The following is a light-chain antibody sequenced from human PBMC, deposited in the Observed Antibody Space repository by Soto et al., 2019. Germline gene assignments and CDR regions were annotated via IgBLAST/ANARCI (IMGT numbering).Light chain of an antibody. Sequence: DVVMSQSPESLAVSLGERATINCRSRQSVLYSSNNKNYSAWYQQKPGQPPKLLIYWASTRESGVPDRFSGSGSGTDFTLTISSLQAEDVAVYYCQQYYSTPPTFGGGTKVDI. CDR3: QQYYSTPPT. CDR1: QSVLYSSNNKNY. CDR2: WAS. V-gene: IGKV4-1*01. J-gene: IGKJ4*01.